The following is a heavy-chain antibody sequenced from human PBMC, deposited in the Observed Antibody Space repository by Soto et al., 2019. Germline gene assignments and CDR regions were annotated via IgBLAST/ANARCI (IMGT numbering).Heavy chain of an antibody. V-gene: IGHV3-30*18. CDR3: AKEWVYDSSGWSFDY. CDR2: VSDDGSNK. CDR1: GFTFSSYG. Sequence: GGSLRLSCAASGFTFSSYGMHWVRQAPGKGLEWVAVVSDDGSNKYYADSVKGRFTISRDNSKNTLYLQMNSLRAEVTAVYYCAKEWVYDSSGWSFDYWGQGT. J-gene: IGHJ4*02. D-gene: IGHD3-22*01.